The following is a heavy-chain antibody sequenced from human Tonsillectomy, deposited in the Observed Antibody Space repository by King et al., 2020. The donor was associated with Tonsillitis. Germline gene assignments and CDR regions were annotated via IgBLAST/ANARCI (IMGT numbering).Heavy chain of an antibody. V-gene: IGHV4-34*01. J-gene: IGHJ5*02. D-gene: IGHD2-21*01. Sequence: VQLQQWGAGLLKPSETLSLTCAVYGGSFSGYYWSWIRQPPGKGLEWIGEINHSGRTNYNPSPNSRVTISVDSSKNQFSLKLSSVTAADTAVYYCARYFGSYELDPWGQGTLVTVSS. CDR2: INHSGRT. CDR1: GGSFSGYY. CDR3: ARYFGSYELDP.